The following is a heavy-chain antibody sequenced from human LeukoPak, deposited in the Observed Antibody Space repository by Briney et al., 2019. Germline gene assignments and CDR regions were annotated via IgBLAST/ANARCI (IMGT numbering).Heavy chain of an antibody. V-gene: IGHV1-18*01. CDR1: GYTFTSYG. CDR3: ASSLDDYGDDAFDI. D-gene: IGHD4-17*01. Sequence: GASVKVSCKASGYTFTSYGISWVRRAPGQGLEWMGWISAYNGNTNYAQKLQGRVTMTTDTSTSTAYMELRSLRSDDTAVYYCASSLDDYGDDAFDIWGQGTMVTVSS. CDR2: ISAYNGNT. J-gene: IGHJ3*02.